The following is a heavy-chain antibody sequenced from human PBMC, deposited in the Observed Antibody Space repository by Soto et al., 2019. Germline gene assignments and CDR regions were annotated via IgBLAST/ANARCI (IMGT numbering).Heavy chain of an antibody. Sequence: VACRVFVYILIKLSIHWVRQAPGKGLEWMGAFDPEDGKPIYAQKFRGRITMTEDTSTDTAYMELSSLRSDDTAVYYCATLLHFSFDPWGQGNRVTVSA. CDR3: ATLLHFSFDP. J-gene: IGHJ5*02. CDR2: FDPEDGKP. D-gene: IGHD3-3*02. CDR1: VYILIKLS. V-gene: IGHV1-24*01.